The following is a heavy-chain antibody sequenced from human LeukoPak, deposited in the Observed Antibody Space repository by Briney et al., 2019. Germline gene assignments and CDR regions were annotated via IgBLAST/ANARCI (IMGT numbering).Heavy chain of an antibody. D-gene: IGHD3-16*02. CDR3: ARYIWGSYPTFEDY. CDR1: GGSISSYY. J-gene: IGHJ4*02. Sequence: SETLSLTCTVSGGSISSYYWSWLRQPAGKGLEWIGRIYTSGSTNYNPSLTSRVTMSVDTSKNQLSLKLNSVTAADTAVYYCARYIWGSYPTFEDYWGQGSLVTVSS. CDR2: IYTSGST. V-gene: IGHV4-4*07.